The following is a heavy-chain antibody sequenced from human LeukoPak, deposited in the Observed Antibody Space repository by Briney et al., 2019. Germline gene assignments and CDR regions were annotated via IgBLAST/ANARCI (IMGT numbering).Heavy chain of an antibody. CDR2: ISYDGSNK. J-gene: IGHJ3*02. D-gene: IGHD3-10*01. V-gene: IGHV3-30-3*01. CDR1: GFTFSSYA. CDR3: ARDLIGDGSGSYYDAFDI. Sequence: GGSLRLSCAASGFTFSSYAMHRVRQAPGKGLEWVALISYDGSNKYYADSVKGRFTISRDNSKNTLYLQMNSLRAEDTAVYYCARDLIGDGSGSYYDAFDIWGQGTMVTVSS.